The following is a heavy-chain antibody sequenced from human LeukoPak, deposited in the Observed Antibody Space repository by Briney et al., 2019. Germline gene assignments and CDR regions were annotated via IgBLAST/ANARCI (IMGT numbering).Heavy chain of an antibody. Sequence: GASVKVSCKASGYTFTGYYMHWVRQAPGHPLEWIGWINPNSVGTKYVQKFQGMVTMTRDTSISPAYMELSRLSSDNTPVYYCAAGGEVYSSGRYGDYGGQGPLATVSS. CDR1: GYTFTGYY. J-gene: IGHJ4*02. CDR2: INPNSVGT. V-gene: IGHV1-2*02. CDR3: AAGGEVYSSGRYGDY. D-gene: IGHD6-19*01.